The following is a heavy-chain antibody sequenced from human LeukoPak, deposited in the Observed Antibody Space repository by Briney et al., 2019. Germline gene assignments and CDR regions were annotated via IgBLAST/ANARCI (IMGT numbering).Heavy chain of an antibody. V-gene: IGHV1-69*04. J-gene: IGHJ4*02. CDR1: GGTFSSYA. Sequence: SVKVSCKASGGTFSSYAISWVRQAPGQGLEWMGRIIPILGIANYAQKFQGRVTITADKTTSTAYMELSSLRSEDTAAYYCAREFGDDYWGQGTLVTVSS. CDR3: AREFGDDY. D-gene: IGHD3-10*01. CDR2: IIPILGIA.